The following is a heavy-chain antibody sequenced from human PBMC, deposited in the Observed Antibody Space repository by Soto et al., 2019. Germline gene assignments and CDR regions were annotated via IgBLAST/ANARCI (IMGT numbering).Heavy chain of an antibody. CDR3: ARPDFGDYWYFDL. CDR1: GGPFSSHT. Sequence: QDQLVQSGAEVKKPGSSVKVSCKAFGGPFSSHTVSWVRQAPGQGLEWIGRIIPALGTTTYAQKFQGRVTITADESVTIVYMELNSLRTDDTAVYYCARPDFGDYWYFDLWGRGTLVTVSS. CDR2: IIPALGTT. D-gene: IGHD4-17*01. J-gene: IGHJ2*01. V-gene: IGHV1-69*08.